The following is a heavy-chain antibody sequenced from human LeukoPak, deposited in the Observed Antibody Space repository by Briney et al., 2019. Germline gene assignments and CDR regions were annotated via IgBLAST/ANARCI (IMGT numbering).Heavy chain of an antibody. CDR2: ISYDGSNK. J-gene: IGHJ3*02. Sequence: GGSLRLSCAASGFTFSSYGMHWVRQAPGKGLEWVAFISYDGSNKYYADSVKGRFTISRDNSKNTLYLQMNSLRAEDTAVYYCAKEDFLDAFDIWGQGTMVTVSS. CDR1: GFTFSSYG. V-gene: IGHV3-30*18. CDR3: AKEDFLDAFDI. D-gene: IGHD3/OR15-3a*01.